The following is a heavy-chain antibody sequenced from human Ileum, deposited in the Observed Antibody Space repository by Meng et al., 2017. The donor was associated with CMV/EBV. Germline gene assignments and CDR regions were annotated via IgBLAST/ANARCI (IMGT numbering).Heavy chain of an antibody. J-gene: IGHJ4*02. CDR1: GYTFPGHN. D-gene: IGHD5-18*01. V-gene: IGHV1-2*06. Sequence: QVPLVKFGAEIKEPGASVKVSCKASGYTFPGHNIHWVRQAPGQGLEWMGRINPNTGDTKNAQNFQGRVTMTRDTSNGTAYMELTNLRSDDTAVYFCTRSWIHLWSHDFDYWGQGTLVTVSS. CDR3: TRSWIHLWSHDFDY. CDR2: INPNTGDT.